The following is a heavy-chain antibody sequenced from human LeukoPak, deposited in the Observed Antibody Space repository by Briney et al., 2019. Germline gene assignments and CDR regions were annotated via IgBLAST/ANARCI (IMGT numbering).Heavy chain of an antibody. D-gene: IGHD6-19*01. CDR1: GFTFSSYA. Sequence: GGSLRLSCAASGFTFSSYAMSWVRQAPGKGLEWVSAISGGGGSTYYADSVKGRFTISRDNSKNTLYLQMNSLRAEDTAVYYCAKGAVARSYYYYGMDVWGQGTTVTVSS. J-gene: IGHJ6*02. CDR3: AKGAVARSYYYYGMDV. V-gene: IGHV3-23*01. CDR2: ISGGGGST.